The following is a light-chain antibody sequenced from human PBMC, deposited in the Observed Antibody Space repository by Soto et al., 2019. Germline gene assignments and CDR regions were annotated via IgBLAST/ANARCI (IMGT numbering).Light chain of an antibody. CDR3: AAWDDSLNGPV. CDR1: SSNIGSNT. J-gene: IGLJ3*02. V-gene: IGLV1-44*01. Sequence: QSVLTQPPSASGTPGQRVTISCSGSSSNIGSNTVYWYQQLPGTAPKLLIYYNNQRPSGVPDRFSGSKSGTSASLAISGLQSEDEADYYCAAWDDSLNGPVFGGGTKVTVL. CDR2: YNN.